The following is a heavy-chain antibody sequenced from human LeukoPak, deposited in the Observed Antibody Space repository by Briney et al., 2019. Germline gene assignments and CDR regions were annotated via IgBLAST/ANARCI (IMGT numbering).Heavy chain of an antibody. D-gene: IGHD6-13*01. CDR1: GGSFSGYY. J-gene: IGHJ5*02. V-gene: IGHV4-34*01. CDR2: INHSGST. Sequence: PSETLSLTCAVYGGSFSGYYWSWIRQPPGKGLEWIGEINHSGSTNYNPSLKSRVTISVDTSKNQFSLKLSSVTAADTAVYYCARTEYSSSWPKGCWFDPWGQGTLVTVSS. CDR3: ARTEYSSSWPKGCWFDP.